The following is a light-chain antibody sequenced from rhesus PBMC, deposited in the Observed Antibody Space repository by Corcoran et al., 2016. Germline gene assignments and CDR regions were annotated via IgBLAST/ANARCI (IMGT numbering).Light chain of an antibody. CDR1: QGISRW. Sequence: DIQMTQSPSSLSASVGDKVTITCRASQGISRWLAWYQQKPGTAPELLIYVASSLQSGVPSRFSGSGSGTAYTLTSSSLQPEDFATYYCQQGYSPPYSFGQGTKVEIK. J-gene: IGKJ2*01. V-gene: IGKV1-18*01. CDR3: QQGYSPPYS. CDR2: VAS.